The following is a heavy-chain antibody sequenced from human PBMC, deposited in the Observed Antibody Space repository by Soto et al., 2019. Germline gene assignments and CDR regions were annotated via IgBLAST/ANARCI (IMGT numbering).Heavy chain of an antibody. CDR1: GYTFTGYY. D-gene: IGHD3-22*01. V-gene: IGHV1-2*04. CDR2: INPNSGGT. Sequence: ASVKVSCKASGYTFTGYYMHWVRQAPGQGLEWMGWINPNSGGTNYAQKFQGWVTMTRDTSISTAYMELSRLRSDDTAVYYCARVGYYDGSGYNAFNIWGQGTMVTVSS. CDR3: ARVGYYDGSGYNAFNI. J-gene: IGHJ3*02.